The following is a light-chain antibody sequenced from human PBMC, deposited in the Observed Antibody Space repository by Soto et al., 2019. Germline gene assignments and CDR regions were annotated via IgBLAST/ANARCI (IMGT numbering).Light chain of an antibody. CDR1: EDVSSKF. CDR3: QQFGSSPYS. Sequence: EIVLTQFPGTLSLSPGERATLSCRASEDVSSKFLAWYQHKPGQTPRLLLHGASSRAAAIPDRFSGSGSGTDFTLTISRLEPEDFAVYYCQQFGSSPYSLGQGTRLEIK. V-gene: IGKV3-20*01. J-gene: IGKJ2*03. CDR2: GAS.